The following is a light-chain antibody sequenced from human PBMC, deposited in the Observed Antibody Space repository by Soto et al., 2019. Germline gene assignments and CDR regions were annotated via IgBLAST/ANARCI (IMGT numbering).Light chain of an antibody. J-gene: IGLJ3*02. V-gene: IGLV1-40*01. CDR1: SSNIGAGYD. Sequence: QSVLTQPPSVSGAPGQSVTISCTGTSSNIGAGYDIHWYQQPPGTAPKLVIYNNHNRPSGVPDRFSGSKSGTSGSLAITGLQAEDEADYHCAAWDDSLNGLVFGGGTKLTVL. CDR3: AAWDDSLNGLV. CDR2: NNH.